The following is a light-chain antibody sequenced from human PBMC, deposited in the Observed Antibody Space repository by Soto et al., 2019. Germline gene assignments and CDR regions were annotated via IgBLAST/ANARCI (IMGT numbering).Light chain of an antibody. CDR3: QQYGSTPLT. CDR1: QSVITY. J-gene: IGKJ4*01. CDR2: GAS. Sequence: ESVLTQSPGTLSLSPGERATLSCRASQSVITYLAWYQQKPGQAPRLLIYGASSRATGIPDRFSGSGSGTVFTLTISRLEPEDVAVYYCQQYGSTPLTFGGGTKVEIK. V-gene: IGKV3-20*01.